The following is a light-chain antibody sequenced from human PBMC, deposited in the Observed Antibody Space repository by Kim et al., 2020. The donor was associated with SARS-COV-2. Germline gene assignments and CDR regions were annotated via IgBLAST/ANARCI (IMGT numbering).Light chain of an antibody. CDR2: DAA. CDR1: QGISGF. V-gene: IGKV1-9*01. J-gene: IGKJ3*01. Sequence: VGDRVTITCRASQGISGFLAWYQQKPGQDPRLLIYDAATLRSGVPSRFSGSGSGTGFTLTISTLQPEDFATYYCLQLNSYPLLFTFGPGTKVDIK. CDR3: LQLNSYPLLFT.